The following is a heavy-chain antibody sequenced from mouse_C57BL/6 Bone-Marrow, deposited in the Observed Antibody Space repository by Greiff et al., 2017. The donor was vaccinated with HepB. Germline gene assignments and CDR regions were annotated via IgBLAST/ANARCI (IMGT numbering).Heavy chain of an antibody. D-gene: IGHD2-5*01. CDR3: ARDYSNRRGFAY. CDR2: FSDGGSYT. V-gene: IGHV5-4*01. J-gene: IGHJ3*01. CDR1: GFTFSSYA. Sequence: EVHLVESGGGLVKPGGSLKLSCAVSGFTFSSYAMSWVRQTPEKRLEWVATFSDGGSYTYYPDNVKGRFTISRDKDKNNLYLQMSHLKSEDTAMYYCARDYSNRRGFAYWGQGTLVTVSA.